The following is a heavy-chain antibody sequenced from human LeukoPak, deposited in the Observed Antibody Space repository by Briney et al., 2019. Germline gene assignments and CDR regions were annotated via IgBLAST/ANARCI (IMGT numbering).Heavy chain of an antibody. CDR1: GYTFTGYY. CDR2: INPNSGGT. D-gene: IGHD1-26*01. J-gene: IGHJ4*02. CDR3: ARGGGGGGSYLYLDY. V-gene: IGHV1-2*02. Sequence: ASVKVSCKASGYTFTGYYMHWVRQAPGQGLEWMGWINPNSGGTNYAQKFQGRVTMTRDTSISTAYTELSRLRSDDTAVYYCARGGGGGGSYLYLDYWGQGTLVTVSS.